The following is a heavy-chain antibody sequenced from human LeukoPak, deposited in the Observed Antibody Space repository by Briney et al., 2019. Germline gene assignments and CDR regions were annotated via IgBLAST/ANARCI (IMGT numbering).Heavy chain of an antibody. CDR3: ARLGRSHGDYSVDY. CDR2: IYPGDYDT. CDR1: GYSFTSYW. J-gene: IGHJ4*02. V-gene: IGHV5-51*01. D-gene: IGHD4-17*01. Sequence: GESLKISCKGSGYSFTSYWIGWVRQMPGKVLEWMGIIYPGDYDTRYSTSFQGEVTISADKSISTAYLQWSSLKASDTAMYYCARLGRSHGDYSVDYWGQGTLVTVSS.